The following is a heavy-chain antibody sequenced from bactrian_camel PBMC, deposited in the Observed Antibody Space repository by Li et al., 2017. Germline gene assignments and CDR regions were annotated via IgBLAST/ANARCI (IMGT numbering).Heavy chain of an antibody. CDR3: AADWRQLLTTYPGQKCHWYGGNYAY. CDR1: GQSFTGYC. CDR2: LDSDGTTS. V-gene: IGHV3-2*01. D-gene: IGHD6*01. Sequence: VQLVESEGGSVQAGGSLRLSCAPSGQSFTGYCMAWFRQAPGEERKAVASLDSDGTTSYADSVKGRFTISQDNAKRMLYLQMTNLKPEDTAIYYCAADWRQLLTTYPGQKCHWYGGNYAYWGQGTQVTVS. J-gene: IGHJ4*01.